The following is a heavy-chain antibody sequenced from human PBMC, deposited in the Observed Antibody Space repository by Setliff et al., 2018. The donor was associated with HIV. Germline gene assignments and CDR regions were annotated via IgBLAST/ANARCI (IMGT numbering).Heavy chain of an antibody. J-gene: IGHJ5*02. CDR2: LYYSGEI. CDR3: VRHVDSDTSGHPDWFDP. D-gene: IGHD3-22*01. V-gene: IGHV4-39*01. Sequence: SETLSLTCTVSGGSISSGGYYWSWIRQHPGKGLEWIGTLYYSGEIRYNPSLKSRVTISVDTSKNQFSLNLNSVTAADTAVYYCVRHVDSDTSGHPDWFDPWGQGTLVTVSS. CDR1: GGSISSGGYY.